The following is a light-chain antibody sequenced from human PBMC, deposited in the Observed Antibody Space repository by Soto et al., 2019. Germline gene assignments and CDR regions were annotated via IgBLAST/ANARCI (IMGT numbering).Light chain of an antibody. CDR2: KAS. CDR1: QSISSW. V-gene: IGKV1-5*03. J-gene: IGKJ1*01. Sequence: DIQMTQSPSTLSASVGDRVTITCRARQSISSWLAWYQQKPGKAPKLLIYKASSLESGVPSRFSGSGSGTEFTLTISSLQPDDFATYYCQQYNSYWTFGQGTKVAIK. CDR3: QQYNSYWT.